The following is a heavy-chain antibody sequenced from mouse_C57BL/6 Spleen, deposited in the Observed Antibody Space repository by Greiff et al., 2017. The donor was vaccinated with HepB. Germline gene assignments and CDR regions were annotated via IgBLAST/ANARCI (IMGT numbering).Heavy chain of an antibody. D-gene: IGHD2-2*01. J-gene: IGHJ3*01. CDR3: ARFYYGYDGFAY. Sequence: QVQLQQPGAELVKPGASVKLSCKASGYTFTSYWMQWVKQRPGQGLEWIGEIDPSDSYTNYNQKFKGKATLTVDTSSSPAYMQLSSLTSEDSAVYYCARFYYGYDGFAYWGQGTLVTVSA. CDR1: GYTFTSYW. CDR2: IDPSDSYT. V-gene: IGHV1-50*01.